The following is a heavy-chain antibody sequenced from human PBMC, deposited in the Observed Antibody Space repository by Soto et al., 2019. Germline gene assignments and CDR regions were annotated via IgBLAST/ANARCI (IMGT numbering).Heavy chain of an antibody. CDR2: IFNVDDT. V-gene: IGHV4-39*01. Sequence: QLQLRGSGPGLVKPSETLSLTCTVSGGSVTSSSVYCGWIRQPPGKGLEWIGNIFNVDDTYYNPSLKSRVTISIDTSKNLFSLKLRSVTAADTAVYYCARPSLQGTGTSVGWYFDLWGRGTLATVSS. CDR1: GGSVTSSSVY. D-gene: IGHD1-7*01. J-gene: IGHJ2*01. CDR3: ARPSLQGTGTSVGWYFDL.